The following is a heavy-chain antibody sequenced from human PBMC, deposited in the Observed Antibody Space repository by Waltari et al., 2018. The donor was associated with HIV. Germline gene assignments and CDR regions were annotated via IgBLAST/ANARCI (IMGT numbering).Heavy chain of an antibody. CDR2: INHSGRT. J-gene: IGHJ4*02. CDR3: ARGQYGPGSQEDY. D-gene: IGHD3-10*01. CDR1: GGSSSNYY. V-gene: IGHV4-34*02. Sequence: QVQLQQWGTGLLKPSETLSLTCAVQGGSSSNYYWSWIRQPPGKGPEWIAEINHSGRTNYDPSLKSRRTISVDTSKTQFSVKLTSVTAADTAVYFCARGQYGPGSQEDYCGQGTLVTVAS.